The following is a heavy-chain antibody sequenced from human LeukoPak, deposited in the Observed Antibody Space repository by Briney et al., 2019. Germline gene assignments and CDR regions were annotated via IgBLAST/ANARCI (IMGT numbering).Heavy chain of an antibody. D-gene: IGHD3-22*01. CDR3: RLYWGWYYDSSGRIDY. J-gene: IGHJ4*02. CDR1: GGSISSSNYY. V-gene: IGHV4-39*01. Sequence: SETLFLTCTVSGGSISSSNYYWGWIRQPPGKGLEWIGTIYYSGSTYYNPSLKSRVTISVDTSKNQFSLKLSSVTAADTAMYYCRLYWGWYYDSSGRIDYWGQGTLVTVSS. CDR2: IYYSGST.